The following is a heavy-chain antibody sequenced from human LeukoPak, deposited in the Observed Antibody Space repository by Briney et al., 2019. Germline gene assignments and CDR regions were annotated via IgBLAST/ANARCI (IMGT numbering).Heavy chain of an antibody. Sequence: GGSPRLSCAASGFTFSSYGMYWVRQAPGKGLEWVAFTRYDGSNKYYADSVKGRFTISRDNSKNTLYLKMNSLRAEDTAVYYCAKGHGWGASYYYYYMDVWGKGTTVTISS. CDR1: GFTFSSYG. D-gene: IGHD3-16*01. V-gene: IGHV3-30*02. J-gene: IGHJ6*03. CDR2: TRYDGSNK. CDR3: AKGHGWGASYYYYYMDV.